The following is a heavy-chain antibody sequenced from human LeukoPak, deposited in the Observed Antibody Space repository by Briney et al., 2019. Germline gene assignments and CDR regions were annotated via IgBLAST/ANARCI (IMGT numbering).Heavy chain of an antibody. Sequence: SETLSLTCTVSGGSISSSSYYWGWIRQPPGRGLEWIGSIYYSGSTYYNPSLKSRATISVDTSKNQFSLKLSSVTAADTAVYYCARVGDILTGYYIDYWGQGTLVTVSS. V-gene: IGHV4-39*01. CDR2: IYYSGST. CDR3: ARVGDILTGYYIDY. J-gene: IGHJ4*02. CDR1: GGSISSSSYY. D-gene: IGHD3-9*01.